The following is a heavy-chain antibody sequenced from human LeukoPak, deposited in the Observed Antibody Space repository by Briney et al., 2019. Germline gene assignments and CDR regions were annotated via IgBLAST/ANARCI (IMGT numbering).Heavy chain of an antibody. CDR3: ARPYSSRPYYYYYYMDV. CDR2: INHSGST. D-gene: IGHD6-13*01. CDR1: GGSFSGYY. J-gene: IGHJ6*03. V-gene: IGHV4-34*01. Sequence: SETLSLTCAVYGGSFSGYYWSWIRQPPGKGLEWIGEINHSGSTNYNPSLKSRVTISVDTSKNQFSLKLSSVTAADTAVYYCARPYSSRPYYYYYYMDVWGKGTTVTISS.